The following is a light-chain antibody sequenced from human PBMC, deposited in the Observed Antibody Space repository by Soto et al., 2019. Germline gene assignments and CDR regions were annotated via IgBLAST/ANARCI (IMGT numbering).Light chain of an antibody. CDR2: DVS. Sequence: QSALTQPRSVSGSPGQSVTISCTGTSSDVGGYNYVSWYQQHPGNAPKLMIYDVSKWPSGVPDRFSGSKSGNTASLTTSGIQDEDEGDYYCCSYAGNTLWVFGGGTKVTV. CDR3: CSYAGNTLWV. V-gene: IGLV2-11*01. CDR1: SSDVGGYNY. J-gene: IGLJ3*02.